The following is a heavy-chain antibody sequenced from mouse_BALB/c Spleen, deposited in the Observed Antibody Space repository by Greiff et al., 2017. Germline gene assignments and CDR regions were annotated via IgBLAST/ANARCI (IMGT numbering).Heavy chain of an antibody. CDR2: IWGGGST. Sequence: VQRVESGPGLVAPSQSLSITCTVSGFSISRDSVHWVRQPPGKGLVWLGMIWGGGSTDYTSALKSRLSISKDNSKSQVFLKMNSLQTDDTAMYYCARGGYDDFDGWGQGTTLTVSS. CDR1: GFSISRDS. V-gene: IGHV2-6-4*01. CDR3: ARGGYDDFDG. D-gene: IGHD2-2*01. J-gene: IGHJ2*01.